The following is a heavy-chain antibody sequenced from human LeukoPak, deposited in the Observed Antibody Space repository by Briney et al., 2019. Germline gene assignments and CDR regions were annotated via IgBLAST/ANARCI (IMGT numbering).Heavy chain of an antibody. V-gene: IGHV4-59*01. J-gene: IGHJ4*02. Sequence: PSETLSLTCTVSGGSISSYYWSWIRQPPGKGLEWTGYIYYSGSTNYNPSLKSRVTISVDTSKNQFSLKLSSVTAADTAVYYCARTVVAATEYFDYWGQGTLVTVSS. CDR2: IYYSGST. CDR1: GGSISSYY. D-gene: IGHD2-15*01. CDR3: ARTVVAATEYFDY.